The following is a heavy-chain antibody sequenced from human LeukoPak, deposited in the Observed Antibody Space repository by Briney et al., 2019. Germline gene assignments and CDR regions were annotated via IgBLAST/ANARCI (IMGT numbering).Heavy chain of an antibody. CDR3: ARDPRRDDYGGF. CDR2: ISSSSSSTI. CDR1: GFTFSDYY. Sequence: GSLRLSCAASGFTFSDYYMSWIRQAPGKGLEWVSYISSSSSSTIYYADSVKGRFTISRDNAKNSLYLQMNSLRAEDTAVYYCARDPRRDDYGGFWGQGTLVTVSS. V-gene: IGHV3-11*04. J-gene: IGHJ4*02.